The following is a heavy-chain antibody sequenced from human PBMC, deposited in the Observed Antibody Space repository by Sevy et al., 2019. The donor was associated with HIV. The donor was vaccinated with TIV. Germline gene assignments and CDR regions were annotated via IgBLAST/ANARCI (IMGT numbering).Heavy chain of an antibody. CDR1: GYTFTGYY. CDR2: INPNSGGT. D-gene: IGHD3-3*01. CDR3: ARESATDFWSGYYTGGYWFDP. Sequence: ASVKVSCKASGYTFTGYYRHWVRQAPGQGLEWMGRINPNSGGTNYAQRFQGRVTMTRDTSISTAYMELSRLRSDDTAVYYCARESATDFWSGYYTGGYWFDPWGQGTLVTVSS. J-gene: IGHJ5*02. V-gene: IGHV1-2*06.